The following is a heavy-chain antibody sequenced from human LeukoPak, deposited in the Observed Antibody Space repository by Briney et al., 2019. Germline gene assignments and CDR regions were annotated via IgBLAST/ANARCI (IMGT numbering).Heavy chain of an antibody. Sequence: PGGTLRLSCAASGFTFSSYAMTWVRQAPGKGLEWVSTILPGGGDTYYADSVKGRFTISRDTSKNTLYLQMNTLRVEDTAVYYCARGAVAGIVYWGQGTLVTVSS. CDR1: GFTFSSYA. V-gene: IGHV3-23*01. CDR2: ILPGGGDT. D-gene: IGHD6-19*01. CDR3: ARGAVAGIVY. J-gene: IGHJ4*02.